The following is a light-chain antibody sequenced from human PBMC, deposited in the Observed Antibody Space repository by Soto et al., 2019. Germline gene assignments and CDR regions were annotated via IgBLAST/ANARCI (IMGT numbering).Light chain of an antibody. CDR2: GAS. V-gene: IGKV3-15*01. CDR1: QSVSSN. J-gene: IGKJ5*01. Sequence: EIVVTQSPATLYVSPGERATLSCRASQSVSSNLAWYQQKPGQAPRLLIYGASTRATGIPARFSGSGSGTEFTLTISSLQSEDFAVYYCQQRHSYPITFGQGTRLDIK. CDR3: QQRHSYPIT.